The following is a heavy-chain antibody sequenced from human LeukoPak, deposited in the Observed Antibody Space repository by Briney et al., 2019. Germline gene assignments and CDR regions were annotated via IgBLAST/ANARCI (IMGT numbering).Heavy chain of an antibody. CDR1: GFTFSSYA. D-gene: IGHD3-3*01. Sequence: GGSLRLSCAASGFTFSSYAMHWVRQAPGKGLEWVAVISYDGSNKYYADSVKGRFTISRDNSKNTLYLQMNSLRAEDTAVYYCARDLLVFGIDNWFDPWGQGTLVTVSS. CDR3: ARDLLVFGIDNWFDP. CDR2: ISYDGSNK. V-gene: IGHV3-30-3*01. J-gene: IGHJ5*02.